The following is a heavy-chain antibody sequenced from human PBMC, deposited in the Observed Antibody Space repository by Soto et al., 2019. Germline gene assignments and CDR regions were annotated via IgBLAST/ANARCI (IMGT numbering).Heavy chain of an antibody. Sequence: GGSLRPSCAASGFTFSGSAMHWVRQASGKGLEWVGRIRSKANSYATAYAASVKGRFTISRDDSKNTAYLQMNSLKTEDTAVYYCTRHLSQVYAPYGMDVWGQGTTVTVSS. CDR3: TRHLSQVYAPYGMDV. J-gene: IGHJ6*02. CDR2: IRSKANSYAT. CDR1: GFTFSGSA. D-gene: IGHD2-8*01. V-gene: IGHV3-73*01.